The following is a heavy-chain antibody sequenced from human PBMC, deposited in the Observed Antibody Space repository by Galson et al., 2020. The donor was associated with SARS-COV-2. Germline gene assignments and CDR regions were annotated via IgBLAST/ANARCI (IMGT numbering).Heavy chain of an antibody. CDR1: GYSYTSYW. D-gene: IGHD3-22*01. CDR2: IYPGDSDT. J-gene: IGHJ4*02. Sequence: GEAPKLSCKGAGYSYTSYWIGWVRQMPGKGLAWMGIIYPGDSDTRYSPSFQGQVTISADKSISTAYLQWSSLKASDTAMYYCARIQYDSSGYYRQNHYYFDYWGQGTLVTVSS. CDR3: ARIQYDSSGYYRQNHYYFDY. V-gene: IGHV5-51*01.